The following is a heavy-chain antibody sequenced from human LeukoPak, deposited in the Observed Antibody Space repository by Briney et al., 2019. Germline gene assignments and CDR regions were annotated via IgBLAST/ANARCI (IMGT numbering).Heavy chain of an antibody. CDR3: ARQISITMIVVVIPYYFDY. J-gene: IGHJ4*02. CDR1: GGSFSSYY. CDR2: IYYSGST. Sequence: SETLSLTCAVYGGSFSSYYWGWIRQPPGKGLEWIGSIYYSGSTYYNPSLKSRVTISVDTSKYQFSLKLSSVTAADTAVYYCARQISITMIVVVIPYYFDYWGQGTLVTVSS. D-gene: IGHD3-22*01. V-gene: IGHV4-39*01.